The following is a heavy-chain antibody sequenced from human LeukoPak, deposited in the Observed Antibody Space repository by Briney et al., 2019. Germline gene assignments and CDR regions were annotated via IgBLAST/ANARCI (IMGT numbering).Heavy chain of an antibody. CDR1: GFTFSSYA. CDR3: AKGTGYSSSWYEDY. J-gene: IGHJ4*02. D-gene: IGHD6-13*01. CDR2: ISGSGGST. V-gene: IGHV3-23*01. Sequence: GSLRLSCAASGFTFSSYAMSWVRQAPGKGLEWVSAISGSGGSTYYADSVKGRFTISRDNSKNTLYLQMNSLRAEDTAVYYCAKGTGYSSSWYEDYWGQGTLVTVSS.